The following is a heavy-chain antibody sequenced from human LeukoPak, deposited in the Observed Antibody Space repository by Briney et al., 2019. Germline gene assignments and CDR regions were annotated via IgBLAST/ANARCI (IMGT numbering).Heavy chain of an antibody. D-gene: IGHD1-26*01. V-gene: IGHV3-30*02. CDR3: AKAGLLSELELFTGDY. Sequence: GGSLRLSCAASGFTFSSYGMHWVRQAPGKGLEWVAFIRCDGSNKYYADSVKGRFTISRDNSKNTLYLQMNSLRAEDTAVYYCAKAGLLSELELFTGDYPGQGTLVTVSS. J-gene: IGHJ4*02. CDR1: GFTFSSYG. CDR2: IRCDGSNK.